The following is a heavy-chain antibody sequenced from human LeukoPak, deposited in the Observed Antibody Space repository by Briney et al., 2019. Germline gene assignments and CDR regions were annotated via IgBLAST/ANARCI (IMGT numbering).Heavy chain of an antibody. CDR2: IYFSGST. CDR1: GGSISSYY. CDR3: AREGYCTTTSCSYEFDY. D-gene: IGHD2-2*01. V-gene: IGHV4-59*01. J-gene: IGHJ4*02. Sequence: PSETLSLTCTVSGGSISSYYWSWIRQPPGKGLEWIGYIYFSGSTNYNPSLKSRVTISVDTSRNQFSLQLSSVTAADTAVYYCAREGYCTTTSCSYEFDYWGQGTLVTVSS.